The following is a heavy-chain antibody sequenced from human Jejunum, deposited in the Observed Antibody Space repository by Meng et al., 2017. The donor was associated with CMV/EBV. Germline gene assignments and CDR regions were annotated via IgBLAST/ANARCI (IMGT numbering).Heavy chain of an antibody. Sequence: EVQLVEHGGGLVQPGESLGLSCAASGFSVSSNYMSWVRQAPGKGLEWVTLIYSGGTTFYADSVKGRFTISRDNSKNVLYLQMNSVRAEDTALYHCVRNLGYTYGLVSWGQGTLVTVSS. CDR3: VRNLGYTYGLVS. CDR1: GFSVSSNY. J-gene: IGHJ5*02. D-gene: IGHD5-18*01. CDR2: IYSGGTT. V-gene: IGHV3-66*01.